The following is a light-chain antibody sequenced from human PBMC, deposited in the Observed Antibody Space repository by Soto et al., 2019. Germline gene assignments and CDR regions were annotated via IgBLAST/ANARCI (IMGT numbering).Light chain of an antibody. J-gene: IGKJ1*01. CDR2: GAS. Sequence: EIVMTQSPATLSVSPGERATLSCRASQSVSSNLAWYQQKPGQAPRLLIYGASTRATGIPARFSGSGSGTEFTLTTSSLQSADFVVYYCQQYNNWPPWTFGQGTKVEIK. CDR1: QSVSSN. CDR3: QQYNNWPPWT. V-gene: IGKV3-15*01.